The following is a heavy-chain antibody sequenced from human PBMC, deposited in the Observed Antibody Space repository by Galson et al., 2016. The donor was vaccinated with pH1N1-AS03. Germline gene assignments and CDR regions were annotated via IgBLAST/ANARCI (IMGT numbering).Heavy chain of an antibody. Sequence: SLRLSCAASGFTFSKTGMNWVRQAPGKGPEWVSSIDEGGSHPYSADSLQGRFTISRDNTKNSLFLHMKRLRAEDTAVYYCVTDGTFGSTIEHWGQGTLVTVSS. D-gene: IGHD2-15*01. J-gene: IGHJ4*02. V-gene: IGHV3-21*01. CDR2: IDEGGSHP. CDR3: VTDGTFGSTIEH. CDR1: GFTFSKTG.